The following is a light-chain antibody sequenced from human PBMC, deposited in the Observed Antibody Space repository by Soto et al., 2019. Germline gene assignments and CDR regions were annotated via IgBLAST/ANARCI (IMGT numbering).Light chain of an antibody. V-gene: IGKV1-5*03. CDR3: QQYNIYPLT. CDR1: QSISSW. J-gene: IGKJ4*01. Sequence: DIQMTQSPSTLSASVGDRVTITCRASQSISSWLAWYQQKPGKDPKLLIQKASSLESGVPSRFSGSGSGTAFTLTISSLQPDDFATYHCQQYNIYPLTFGGGTKVEIK. CDR2: KAS.